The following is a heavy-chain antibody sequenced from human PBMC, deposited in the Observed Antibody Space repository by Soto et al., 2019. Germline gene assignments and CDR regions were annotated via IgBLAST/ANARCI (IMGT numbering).Heavy chain of an antibody. J-gene: IGHJ6*02. D-gene: IGHD4-4*01. V-gene: IGHV1-69*01. Sequence: QVQLVQSGAEVKKPGSSVKVSCKASGGTFSSYAISWVRQAPGQGLEWMGGIIPIFGTANYAQKFQGRVTITADESTSTAYMERSSMRSEDTAVYYCARPGGQNNYVNYYSYYGMDVWGQGTTVTVSS. CDR2: IIPIFGTA. CDR1: GGTFSSYA. CDR3: ARPGGQNNYVNYYSYYGMDV.